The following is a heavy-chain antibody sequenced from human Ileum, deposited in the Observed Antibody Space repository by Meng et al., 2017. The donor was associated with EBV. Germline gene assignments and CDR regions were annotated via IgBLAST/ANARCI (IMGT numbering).Heavy chain of an antibody. V-gene: IGHV3-74*01. CDR3: SRDLVGSDDD. J-gene: IGHJ4*02. Sequence: EVQLVESGGALVQPGXSRGLSCAASGFSFSRYWMHWVRQVPGKGLVWVSRTNEDGRITNYADSVKGRFTISRDNTKNTLYLQMNSLRAEDTAVYFCSRDLVGSDDDWGQGTLVTVSS. D-gene: IGHD6-25*01. CDR1: GFSFSRYW. CDR2: TNEDGRIT.